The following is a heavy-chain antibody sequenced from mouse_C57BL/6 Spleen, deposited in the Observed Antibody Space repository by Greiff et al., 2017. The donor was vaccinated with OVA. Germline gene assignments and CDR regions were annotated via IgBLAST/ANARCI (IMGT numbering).Heavy chain of an antibody. J-gene: IGHJ3*01. CDR3: TREGAAQATGTWFAY. V-gene: IGHV5-9-1*02. D-gene: IGHD3-2*02. Sequence: EVQVVESGEGLVKPGGSLKLSCAASGFTFSSYAMSWVRQTPEKRLEWVAYISSGGDYIYYADTVKGRFTISRDNARNTLYLQMSSLKSEDTAMYYCTREGAAQATGTWFAYWGQGTLVTVSA. CDR2: ISSGGDYI. CDR1: GFTFSSYA.